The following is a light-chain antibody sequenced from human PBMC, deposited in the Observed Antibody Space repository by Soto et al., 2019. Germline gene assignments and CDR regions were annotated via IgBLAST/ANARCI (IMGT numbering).Light chain of an antibody. Sequence: DIVVTQSPCPLSLSPWERATLSCLASQSVTNNYLAWYQQKPGQAPRLLIDGASSRATGVPARFSGTGSGTDFTLTISRLEPEDFAVYYCQQRSNWPITFGQGTRLDI. CDR3: QQRSNWPIT. CDR2: GAS. V-gene: IGKV3D-20*02. CDR1: QSVTNNY. J-gene: IGKJ5*01.